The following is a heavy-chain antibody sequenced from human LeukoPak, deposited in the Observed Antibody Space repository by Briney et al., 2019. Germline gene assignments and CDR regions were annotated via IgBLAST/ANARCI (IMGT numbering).Heavy chain of an antibody. D-gene: IGHD2-15*01. Sequence: SETLSLTCTVSGGSISSYYWSWIRQPAGKGLEWIGRIYTSGSTNYNPSLKSRVTMSVDTSKNQFSLKLSSVTAADTAVYYCARDRGYCSGGSCYGRNGMDVWGQGTTATVSS. CDR1: GGSISSYY. CDR3: ARDRGYCSGGSCYGRNGMDV. V-gene: IGHV4-4*07. J-gene: IGHJ6*02. CDR2: IYTSGST.